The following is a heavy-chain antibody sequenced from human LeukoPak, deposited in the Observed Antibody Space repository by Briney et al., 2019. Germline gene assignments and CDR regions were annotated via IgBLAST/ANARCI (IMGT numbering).Heavy chain of an antibody. V-gene: IGHV1-2*02. Sequence: GASVKVSCKASGYTFTGYYMHWVRQAPRQGLEWMGWINPNSGGTNYAQKFQGRVTMTRDTSISTAYMELSRLRSDDTAVYYCARGARTVTTEPDAFDIWGQGTMVTVSS. D-gene: IGHD4-17*01. CDR1: GYTFTGYY. J-gene: IGHJ3*02. CDR2: INPNSGGT. CDR3: ARGARTVTTEPDAFDI.